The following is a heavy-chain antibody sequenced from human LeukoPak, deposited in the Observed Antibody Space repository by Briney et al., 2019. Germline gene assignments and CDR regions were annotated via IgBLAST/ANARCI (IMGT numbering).Heavy chain of an antibody. V-gene: IGHV3-23*01. CDR1: GFSFNNYA. Sequence: GGSLRLSCSASGFSFNNYAMSWIRQAPGKGLTWVSLVSPAYGRTYYADSVKGRFTISRDNSKNTLYLQMNSLRAEDTAVYYCATYPEYYYDSSGSPNDAFDIWGQGTMVTVSS. CDR2: VSPAYGRT. J-gene: IGHJ3*02. CDR3: ATYPEYYYDSSGSPNDAFDI. D-gene: IGHD3-22*01.